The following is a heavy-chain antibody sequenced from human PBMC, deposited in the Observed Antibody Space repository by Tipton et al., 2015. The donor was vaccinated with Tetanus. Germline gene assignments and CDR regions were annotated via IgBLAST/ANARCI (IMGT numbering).Heavy chain of an antibody. CDR3: TRGLPREPFYLDY. V-gene: IGHV4-31*03. Sequence: TLSLTCTVSGASINAGGYLWTRVRQRPGKGLEWIGNIYYTALTSYTPSLSSRVTISGDSSKNLFSLNLTSVTAADTAVYFCTRGLPREPFYLDYWGQGKQVTVSS. D-gene: IGHD1-26*01. CDR1: GASINAGGYL. J-gene: IGHJ4*02. CDR2: IYYTALT.